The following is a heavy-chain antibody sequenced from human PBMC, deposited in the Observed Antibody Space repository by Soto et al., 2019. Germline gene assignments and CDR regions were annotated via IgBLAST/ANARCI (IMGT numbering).Heavy chain of an antibody. J-gene: IGHJ6*02. CDR2: IWFDGSKK. Sequence: QMQLVESGGGVVQPGRSLRLSCAAPGFTFRSYAIHWFRRAPGKGLEWVALIWFDGSKKYYVDSVKGRFAVSRDNSKNTLYLQMNSLRVEDTAVYYCARDRLVPYGYGMDVWGQGTTVTVSS. V-gene: IGHV3-33*01. CDR1: GFTFRSYA. D-gene: IGHD2-2*01. CDR3: ARDRLVPYGYGMDV.